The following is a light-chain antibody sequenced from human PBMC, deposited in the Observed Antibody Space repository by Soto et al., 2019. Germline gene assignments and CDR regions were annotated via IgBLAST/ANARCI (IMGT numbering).Light chain of an antibody. CDR2: DAS. CDR1: QSVSNY. CDR3: QQRSNWPLT. Sequence: VLTQSPATLSLSPGERATLSCRASQSVSNYLAWYQQKPGQAPRLLIYDASNRATGIPARFSGSGSGTDFTLTISSLEYEDFAVYYCQQRSNWPLTFGGGTKVDIK. V-gene: IGKV3-11*01. J-gene: IGKJ4*01.